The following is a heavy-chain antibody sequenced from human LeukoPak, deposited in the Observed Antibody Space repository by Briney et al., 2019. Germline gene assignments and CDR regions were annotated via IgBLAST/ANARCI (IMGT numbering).Heavy chain of an antibody. CDR2: INLNNDVT. D-gene: IGHD2-2*01. CDR1: GYSFIGYY. CDR3: ARELSYDYYYYMDV. V-gene: IGHV1-2*02. Sequence: ASVKVSCKASGYSFIGYYMHWVRQAPGQGLEWMGWINLNNDVTHYAQKFQGRVTMTRDTSISTAYMELSRLRSDDSAVYYCARELSYDYYYYMDVWGKGTTVTISS. J-gene: IGHJ6*03.